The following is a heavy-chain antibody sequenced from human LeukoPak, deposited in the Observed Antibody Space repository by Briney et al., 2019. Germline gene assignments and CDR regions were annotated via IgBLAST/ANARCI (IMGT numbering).Heavy chain of an antibody. CDR3: AGLGITMIGGV. Sequence: GGSLRLSCAASGFTFSSYSMNWVRQAPGKGLEWVSYISSSGSTIYYADSVKGRFTISRDNAKNSLYLQMNSLRAEDTAVYYCAGLGITMIGGVWGKGATVTISS. CDR2: ISSSGSTI. J-gene: IGHJ6*04. CDR1: GFTFSSYS. V-gene: IGHV3-48*04. D-gene: IGHD3-10*02.